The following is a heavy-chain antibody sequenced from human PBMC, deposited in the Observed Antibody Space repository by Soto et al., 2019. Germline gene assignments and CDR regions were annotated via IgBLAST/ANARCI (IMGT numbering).Heavy chain of an antibody. CDR2: INHSGST. CDR1: GGSFSGYY. CDR3: ARGSARGSCRY. D-gene: IGHD2-15*01. J-gene: IGHJ4*02. V-gene: IGHV4-34*01. Sequence: SETLSLTCAVYGGSFSGYYWSWIRQPPGKGLEWIGEINHSGSTNYNPSLKSRVTISVDTSKNQFSLKLSSVTAADTAVYYCARGSARGSCRYWGQGTLVTVSS.